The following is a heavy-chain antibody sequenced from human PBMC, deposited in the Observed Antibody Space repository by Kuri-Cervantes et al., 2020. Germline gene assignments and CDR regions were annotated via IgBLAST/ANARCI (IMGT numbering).Heavy chain of an antibody. CDR1: GFTVSSNY. CDR3: ARGGSCTNGVCYRYYYGMDV. Sequence: GGSLRLSCAASGFTVSSNYMSWVRQAPGKGLKWVSLIYSGGSTSYADSVKGRFTISRDNSKNTLYLQMNSLRAEDTAVYYCARGGSCTNGVCYRYYYGMDVWGQGTTVTVSS. V-gene: IGHV3-53*05. D-gene: IGHD2-8*01. J-gene: IGHJ6*02. CDR2: IYSGGST.